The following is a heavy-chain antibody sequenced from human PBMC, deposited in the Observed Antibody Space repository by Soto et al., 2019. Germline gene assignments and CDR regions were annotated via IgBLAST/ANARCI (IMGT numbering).Heavy chain of an antibody. CDR1: GYKPMSRYY. D-gene: IGHD5-18*01. J-gene: IGHJ4*02. CDR3: AKQVEMDTITFDS. V-gene: IGHV4-38-2*01. Sequence: PSDAQSLTWSPSGYKPMSRYYLGWVKLNPGKGLEWLGSIDYSGRTYKNPSLKSRVSASVDLAKNQFSLTLRTVTAADTAVYYCAKQVEMDTITFDSWGQGTRVSV. CDR2: IDYSGRT.